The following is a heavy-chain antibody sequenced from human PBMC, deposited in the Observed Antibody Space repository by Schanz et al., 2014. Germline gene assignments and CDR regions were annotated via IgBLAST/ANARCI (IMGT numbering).Heavy chain of an antibody. V-gene: IGHV3-23*01. J-gene: IGHJ4*02. CDR3: AKNSFASSSDIDY. Sequence: EVLLFSSFLGLVQPGGSLRLSCAASGFTFSSYAMTWVRQAPGKGLEWVSAISGSGGSTYYADSVKGRFTISRDNSKNTLYLQINSLRAEDTAVYYCAKNSFASSSDIDYWGQGTLVTVSS. CDR1: GFTFSSYA. D-gene: IGHD1-7*01. CDR2: ISGSGGST.